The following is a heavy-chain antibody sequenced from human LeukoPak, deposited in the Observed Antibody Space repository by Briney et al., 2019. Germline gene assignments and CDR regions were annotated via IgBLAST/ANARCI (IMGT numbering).Heavy chain of an antibody. D-gene: IGHD6-19*01. CDR2: ISGSGGGT. CDR1: GFSFNSYA. Sequence: GGSLRLSCGASGFSFNSYAVSWVRQAPGKGLEWVSAISGSGGGTYYADSVKGRFTISRDNSKNTVYLQMNSLSTEDTAVYYCAKTTSGYSSGRYPGWPVDCWGQGTLVTVSS. CDR3: AKTTSGYSSGRYPGWPVDC. V-gene: IGHV3-23*01. J-gene: IGHJ4*02.